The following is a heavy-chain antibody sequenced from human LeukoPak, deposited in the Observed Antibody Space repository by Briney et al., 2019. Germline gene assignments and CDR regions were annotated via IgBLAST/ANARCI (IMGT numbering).Heavy chain of an antibody. J-gene: IGHJ4*02. CDR3: ARHVDSSGWYRSYFDY. V-gene: IGHV4-38-2*02. CDR1: GYSISSGYY. D-gene: IGHD6-19*01. Sequence: SETLSLTCTVSGYSISSGYYWGWIRPPPGKGLEWIGSIHHSGSTYYNPSLKSRVTISVDTSKNLFSLNMSSVTAADTAVYYCARHVDSSGWYRSYFDYWGQGTLVTVSS. CDR2: IHHSGST.